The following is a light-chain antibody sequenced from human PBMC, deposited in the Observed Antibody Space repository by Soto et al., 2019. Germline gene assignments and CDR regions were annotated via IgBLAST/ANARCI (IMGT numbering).Light chain of an antibody. CDR3: TSYAGGIVHVV. CDR2: GVT. Sequence: QSVLTQPPSASGSPGQSVTISCTGTSSDVGGHNSVSWYQKHPGRAPKLMIYGVTKRPSGVPDRFSGSKSGNTASLTVSGLQAEDEADYYCTSYAGGIVHVVFGGGTKVTVL. J-gene: IGLJ2*01. CDR1: SSDVGGHNS. V-gene: IGLV2-8*01.